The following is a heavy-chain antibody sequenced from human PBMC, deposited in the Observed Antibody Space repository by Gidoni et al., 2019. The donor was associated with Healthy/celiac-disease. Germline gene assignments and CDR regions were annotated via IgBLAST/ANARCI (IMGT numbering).Heavy chain of an antibody. V-gene: IGHV3-9*01. CDR1: GFPFDDYA. J-gene: IGHJ3*02. Sequence: EVQLVESGGGLVQPGRSLRLSWAASGFPFDDYAMHWVRQAPWKGLELVSGISWNSGSIGYADSVKGRFTISRDNAKNSLYLQMNSLRAEDTALYYCAKGTEMATIRTGAFDIWGQGTMVTVSS. CDR2: ISWNSGSI. CDR3: AKGTEMATIRTGAFDI. D-gene: IGHD5-12*01.